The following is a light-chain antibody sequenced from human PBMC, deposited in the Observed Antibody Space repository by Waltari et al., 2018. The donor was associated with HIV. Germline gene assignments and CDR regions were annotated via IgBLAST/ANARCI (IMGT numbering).Light chain of an antibody. Sequence: QSALTQPASVSGSPGQSITISCTGTSNDLGRSNYVSWHQQHPGEAPKLIIHDVSDRPSGISNRFSGSKSGNTASLTISGLQTEDEADYYCSSYTSSITYVFGSGTRVTVL. J-gene: IGLJ1*01. V-gene: IGLV2-14*03. CDR3: SSYTSSITYV. CDR2: DVS. CDR1: SNDLGRSNY.